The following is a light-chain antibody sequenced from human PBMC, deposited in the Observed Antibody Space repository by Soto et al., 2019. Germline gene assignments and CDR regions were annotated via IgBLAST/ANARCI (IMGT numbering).Light chain of an antibody. Sequence: ETVMTQSPATLSVSPGERVTLSCRASQSVNNNVAWYQQKPGQAPRLLIYGASTRATDVPAGFSGRGSGTEFTLTISSLQSEDFAVYYCQDYNNWPRFAFGPGTKVDI. CDR2: GAS. CDR3: QDYNNWPRFA. CDR1: QSVNNN. J-gene: IGKJ3*01. V-gene: IGKV3-15*01.